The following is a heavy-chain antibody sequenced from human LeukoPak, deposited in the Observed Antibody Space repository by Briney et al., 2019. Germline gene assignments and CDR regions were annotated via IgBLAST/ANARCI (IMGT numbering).Heavy chain of an antibody. CDR3: ARGSEGYCSGGGCYYGMGV. V-gene: IGHV3-21*01. CDR1: GFTFSSYT. CDR2: ISSSSSYI. J-gene: IGHJ6*01. D-gene: IGHD2-15*01. Sequence: PGGSLRLSCAASGFTFSSYTMNWVRQAPGKGLEWVSYISSSSSYIYYADSVKGRFTISRDNAENSLYLQMNSLRAEDTAVYYCARGSEGYCSGGGCYYGMGVWGQGTKVTVSS.